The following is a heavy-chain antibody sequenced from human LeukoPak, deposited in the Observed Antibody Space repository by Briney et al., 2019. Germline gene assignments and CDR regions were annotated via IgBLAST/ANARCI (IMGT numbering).Heavy chain of an antibody. CDR2: IRGVPTDL. D-gene: IGHD4-17*01. V-gene: IGHV3-11*01. J-gene: IGHJ3*01. Sequence: PGESLRLSCVASGLTFSDTNLAWIRQAPGKGLEWISYIRGVPTDLYYADSVKGRFTISRDNAKNSLYLQMNSLRAEDTAIYYCARRARDFGDSHDFDVWGQGTMVTVSS. CDR1: GLTFSDTN. CDR3: ARRARDFGDSHDFDV.